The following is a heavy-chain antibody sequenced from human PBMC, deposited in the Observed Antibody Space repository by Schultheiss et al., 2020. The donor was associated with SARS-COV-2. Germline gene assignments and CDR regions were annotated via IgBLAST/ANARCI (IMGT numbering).Heavy chain of an antibody. Sequence: GGSLRLSCAASGFTFSSYWMSWVRQAPGKGLEWVSFISSSSHYIYYADSVKGRFTISRDNAKKSLYLQMNSLRAEDTAVYYCARPYDSSGYYYVVDAFDIWGQGTMVTVSS. V-gene: IGHV3-21*01. CDR3: ARPYDSSGYYYVVDAFDI. J-gene: IGHJ3*02. CDR1: GFTFSSYW. CDR2: ISSSSHYI. D-gene: IGHD3-22*01.